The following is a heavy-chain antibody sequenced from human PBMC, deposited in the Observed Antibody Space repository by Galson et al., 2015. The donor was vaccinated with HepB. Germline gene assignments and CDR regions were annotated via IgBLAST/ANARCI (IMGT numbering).Heavy chain of an antibody. D-gene: IGHD3-22*01. CDR1: GFTFSSYS. Sequence: SLRLSCAASGFTFSSYSMSWVRQAPGKGLEWVSAISGSGSSTYYADSVKGRFTISRDNSKNTLYLQMNSLRAEDTAVYYCAKEIRDSSGMYRYFDLWGRGTLVTVSS. V-gene: IGHV3-23*01. J-gene: IGHJ2*01. CDR2: ISGSGSST. CDR3: AKEIRDSSGMYRYFDL.